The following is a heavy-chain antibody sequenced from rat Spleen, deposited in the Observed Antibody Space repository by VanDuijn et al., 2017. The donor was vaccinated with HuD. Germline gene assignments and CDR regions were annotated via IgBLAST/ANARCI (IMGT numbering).Heavy chain of an antibody. CDR1: GFTLSDHY. CDR2: ISSDGTNT. Sequence: EVQLVESDGGLVQPGRSLKLSCAASGFTLSDHYMAWVRQAPAKGLEWVATISSDGTNTFYPDSVKGRFTISRDNAKTTLYLQMDSLRSEDTATYYCVRHWDYGYNPYYFDYWGQGVMVTVSS. V-gene: IGHV5-29*01. D-gene: IGHD1-9*01. J-gene: IGHJ2*01. CDR3: VRHWDYGYNPYYFDY.